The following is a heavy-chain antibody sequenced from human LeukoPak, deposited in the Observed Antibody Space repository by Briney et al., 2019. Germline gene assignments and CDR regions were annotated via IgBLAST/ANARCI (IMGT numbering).Heavy chain of an antibody. Sequence: GGSLRLSCTASGFTFSSFAISWVRQAPGKGLEWVSVIYSGGSTYYADSVKGRFTISRDNSKNTLYLQMNSLRAEDTAVYYCATSFLDTALFGYWGQGTLVTVSS. V-gene: IGHV3-66*02. J-gene: IGHJ4*02. CDR3: ATSFLDTALFGY. CDR2: IYSGGST. CDR1: GFTFSSFA. D-gene: IGHD5-18*01.